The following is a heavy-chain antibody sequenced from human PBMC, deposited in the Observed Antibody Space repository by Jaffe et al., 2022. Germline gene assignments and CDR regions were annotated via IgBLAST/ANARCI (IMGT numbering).Heavy chain of an antibody. CDR2: IRYDGSNK. Sequence: QVQLVESGGGVVQPGGSLRLSCAASGFTFSSYGMHWVRQAPGKGLEWVAFIRYDGSNKYYADSVKGRFTISRDNSKNTLYLQMNSLRAEDTAVYYCAKDAPSSGLDYWGQGTLVTVSS. V-gene: IGHV3-30*02. J-gene: IGHJ4*02. D-gene: IGHD6-19*01. CDR3: AKDAPSSGLDY. CDR1: GFTFSSYG.